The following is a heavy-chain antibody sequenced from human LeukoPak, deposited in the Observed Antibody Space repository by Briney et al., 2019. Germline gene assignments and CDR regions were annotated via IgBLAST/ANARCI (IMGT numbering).Heavy chain of an antibody. V-gene: IGHV3-66*04. Sequence: QPGGPLRLSCAASGFTVSSNYMSWVRQAPGKGLEWVSVIYSGGSTYYADSVKGRFTISRDNSKNTLYLQMNSLRAEDTAVYYCARPHCSSTSCYEGLAYWGQGTLVTVSS. J-gene: IGHJ4*02. CDR3: ARPHCSSTSCYEGLAY. D-gene: IGHD2-2*01. CDR2: IYSGGST. CDR1: GFTVSSNY.